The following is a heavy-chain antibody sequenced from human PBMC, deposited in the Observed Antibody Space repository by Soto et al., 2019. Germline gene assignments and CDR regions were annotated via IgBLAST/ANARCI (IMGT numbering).Heavy chain of an antibody. CDR3: ARWSYSSGWYFYYYYYGTAV. Sequence: QVQLVQSGAEVKKPGASVKVSCKASGSTFTSYDINWVRQATGQGLEWMGGMTPNSGNTGCAQKCQGRVTMTRNTSIITAYMGLSSLRSEVTAVYYCARWSYSSGWYFYYYYYGTAVWGHGSTVLVSS. J-gene: IGHJ6*02. CDR1: GSTFTSYD. D-gene: IGHD6-19*01. V-gene: IGHV1-8*01. CDR2: MTPNSGNT.